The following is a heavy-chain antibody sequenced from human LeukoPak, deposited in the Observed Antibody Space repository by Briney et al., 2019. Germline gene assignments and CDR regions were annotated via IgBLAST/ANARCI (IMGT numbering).Heavy chain of an antibody. CDR3: ARDRGGSYSAIDY. J-gene: IGHJ4*02. D-gene: IGHD2-15*01. Sequence: GGSLRLSCAASGFTFSSYSLNWVRQAPGKGLEWVPFISSSSITIYYADSVKGRFAISRDNAEKSLYLQMNSLRAEDTAVYYCARDRGGSYSAIDYWGQGTLVTVSS. CDR1: GFTFSSYS. V-gene: IGHV3-48*04. CDR2: ISSSSITI.